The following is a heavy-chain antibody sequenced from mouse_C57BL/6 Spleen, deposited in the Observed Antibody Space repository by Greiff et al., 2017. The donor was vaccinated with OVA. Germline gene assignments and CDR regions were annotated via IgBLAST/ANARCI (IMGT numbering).Heavy chain of an antibody. J-gene: IGHJ2*01. CDR1: GFSLSTFGMG. Sequence: VKLQESGPGILQPSQTLSLTCSFSGFSLSTFGMGVGWIRQPSGKGLEWLAHIWWDDDKYYNPALKSRLTISKDTSKNQVFLKIANVDTADTATYYCARMANPEDFDYWGQGTTLTVSS. CDR2: IWWDDDK. CDR3: ARMANPEDFDY. V-gene: IGHV8-8*01.